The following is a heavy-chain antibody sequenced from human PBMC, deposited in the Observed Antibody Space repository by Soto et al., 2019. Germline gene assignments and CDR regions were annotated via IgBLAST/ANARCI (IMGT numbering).Heavy chain of an antibody. D-gene: IGHD3-22*01. Sequence: GGSLRLSCAASGFTFSSYAMSWVRQAPGKGLEWVSAISGSGGSTYYADSVKGRFTISRDNSKNTLYLQMNSLRAEDTAEYYCAKDRSITMIVVVITSFDYWGQGTLVTVSS. V-gene: IGHV3-23*01. CDR1: GFTFSSYA. CDR3: AKDRSITMIVVVITSFDY. J-gene: IGHJ4*02. CDR2: ISGSGGST.